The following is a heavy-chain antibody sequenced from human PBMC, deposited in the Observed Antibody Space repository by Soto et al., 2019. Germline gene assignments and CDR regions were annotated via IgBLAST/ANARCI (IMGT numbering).Heavy chain of an antibody. CDR1: GYTFTSYG. V-gene: IGHV1-18*01. CDR2: ISAYNGNT. D-gene: IGHD2-21*01. CDR3: ARDQSYGGAFDY. J-gene: IGHJ4*02. Sequence: ASVKVSCNASGYTFTSYGISWVRQAPGQGLEWMGWISAYNGNTNYAQKLQGRVTMTTDTTTSTAYMELRSLRSDDTAVYYCARDQSYGGAFDYWGQGTLVTVSS.